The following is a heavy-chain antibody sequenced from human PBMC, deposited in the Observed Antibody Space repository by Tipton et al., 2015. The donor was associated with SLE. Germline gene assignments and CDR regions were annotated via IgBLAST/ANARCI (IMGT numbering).Heavy chain of an antibody. D-gene: IGHD2-15*01. J-gene: IGHJ4*02. CDR3: ARDRGRTRRGFDY. V-gene: IGHV4-39*07. CDR2: IYYSGSP. Sequence: TLSLTCSVSGGSITNSNYFWGWIRQPPGKGLEWIGNIYYSGSPYYNPSLKSRVTISVNTSKNQFSLRLNSVTAADTAVYYCARDRGRTRRGFDYWGPGTLVTVSS. CDR1: GGSITNSNYF.